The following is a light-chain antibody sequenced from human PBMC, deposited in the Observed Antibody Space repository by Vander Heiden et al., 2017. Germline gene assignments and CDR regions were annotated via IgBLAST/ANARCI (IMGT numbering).Light chain of an antibody. CDR1: TVAVTRGSD. CDR2: GVS. J-gene: IGLJ3*02. V-gene: IGLV7-43*01. CDR3: LLYYGAEGV. Sequence: QPVLTQEPSLTVSPGGTVTLTCSSSTVAVTRGSDPNWFQQKPGQAPRALIYGVSNKHSWTPARFSGSLLGGKAALTLSDVQPEDEADYYCLLYYGAEGVFGGGTKLTVL.